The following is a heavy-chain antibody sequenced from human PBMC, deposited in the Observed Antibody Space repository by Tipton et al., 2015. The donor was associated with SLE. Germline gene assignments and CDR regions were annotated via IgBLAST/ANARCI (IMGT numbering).Heavy chain of an antibody. CDR2: INHSGST. J-gene: IGHJ3*02. CDR1: GGSFSGYY. CDR3: AISPEAVAGDAAFDI. Sequence: TLSLTCAVYGGSFSGYYWSWIRQPPGKGLEWIGEINHSGSTNYNPSLKSRFTISVDTSKNHFSLKLSSVTAADTAVYYCAISPEAVAGDAAFDIWGQGTMVTVSS. V-gene: IGHV4-34*01. D-gene: IGHD6-19*01.